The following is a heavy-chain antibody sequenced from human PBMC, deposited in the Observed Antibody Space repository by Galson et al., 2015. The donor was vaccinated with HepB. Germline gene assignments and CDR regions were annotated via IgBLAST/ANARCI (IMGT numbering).Heavy chain of an antibody. V-gene: IGHV1-69*13. CDR3: ARAYCYGSGSYYSRTNDAFDI. D-gene: IGHD3-10*01. CDR2: IIPIFGTA. J-gene: IGHJ3*02. CDR1: GGTFSSYA. Sequence: SVKVSCKASGGTFSSYAISWVRQAPGQGLEWMGGIIPIFGTANYAQKFQGRVTITADESTSTAYMELSSLRSEDTAVYYCARAYCYGSGSYYSRTNDAFDIWGQGTMVTVSS.